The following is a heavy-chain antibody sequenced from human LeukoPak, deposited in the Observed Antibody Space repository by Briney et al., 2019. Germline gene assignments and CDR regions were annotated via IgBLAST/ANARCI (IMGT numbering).Heavy chain of an antibody. V-gene: IGHV3-33*01. CDR2: IWYDGSNK. J-gene: IGHJ4*02. CDR3: ARVSESYHDY. D-gene: IGHD1-26*01. CDR1: GFIFSSYG. Sequence: PGGSLRLSCAASGFIFSSYGMHWVRQAPGKGLEWVAFIWYDGSNKYYADSVKGRFTSSRDNAKNSLYLQMNSLRADDTAVYYCARVSESYHDYWGQGTLVTVSS.